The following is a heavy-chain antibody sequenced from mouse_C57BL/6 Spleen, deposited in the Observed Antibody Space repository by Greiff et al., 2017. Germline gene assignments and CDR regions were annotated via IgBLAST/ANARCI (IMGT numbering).Heavy chain of an antibody. CDR3: ARWEKGDSDY. J-gene: IGHJ2*01. Sequence: EVQLQQSGPERVKPGASVKISCKASGYSFTGYYMNWVKQSPEKSLEWIGEINPSTGGTTYNQKFKAKATLTVDKSSSTAYMQLKSLTSEDSAVYYCARWEKGDSDYWGQGTPLAVSS. D-gene: IGHD4-1*01. V-gene: IGHV1-42*01. CDR2: INPSTGGT. CDR1: GYSFTGYY.